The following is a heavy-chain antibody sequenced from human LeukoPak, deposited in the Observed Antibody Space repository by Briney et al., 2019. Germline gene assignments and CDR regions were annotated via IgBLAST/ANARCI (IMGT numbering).Heavy chain of an antibody. CDR2: ISGSGGST. D-gene: IGHD2-2*01. CDR1: GFTFSSYA. CDR3: AKGSMDCSSTSCRTRYNWFDP. V-gene: IGHV3-23*01. J-gene: IGHJ5*02. Sequence: GGSLRLSCAASGFTFSSYAMSWVRQAPGKGLEWVSAISGSGGSTYYADSVKGRFTISRDNSKNTLYLQMSSLRAEDTAVYYCAKGSMDCSSTSCRTRYNWFDPWGQGTLVTVSS.